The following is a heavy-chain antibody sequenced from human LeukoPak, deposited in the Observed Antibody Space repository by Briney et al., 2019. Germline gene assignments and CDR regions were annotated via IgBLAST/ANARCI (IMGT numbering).Heavy chain of an antibody. CDR3: ATHWGY. CDR2: IGSSSSTI. J-gene: IGHJ4*02. V-gene: IGHV3-48*01. Sequence: EGSLRLSCAASGFTLINYSLNWVRQAPGKGLEWVSHIGSSSSTIYHADSVKGRFTISRDNAKNSLYLQMNSLRAEDTAVYYCATHWGYWGQGTLVTVSS. CDR1: GFTLINYS. D-gene: IGHD7-27*01.